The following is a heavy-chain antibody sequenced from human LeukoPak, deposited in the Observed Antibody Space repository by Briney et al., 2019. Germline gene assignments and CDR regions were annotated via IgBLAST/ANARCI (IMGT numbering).Heavy chain of an antibody. CDR2: ISSSSSI. CDR3: ARRASRDGYNFPAFDI. CDR1: GFTFSTYS. Sequence: GGSLRLSCAASGFTFSTYSMNWVRQAPGKGLEWVSSISSSSSIYYADSMKGRFTISRDNAKNSLYLQMNSLRAEDTAVYYCARRASRDGYNFPAFDIWGQGTMVTVSS. D-gene: IGHD5-24*01. J-gene: IGHJ3*02. V-gene: IGHV3-21*01.